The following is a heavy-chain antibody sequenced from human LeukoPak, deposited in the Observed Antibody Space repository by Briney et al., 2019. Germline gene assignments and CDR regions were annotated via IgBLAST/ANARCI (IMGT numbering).Heavy chain of an antibody. CDR3: AKDLGYTVTTLFY. CDR2: INQDGSEK. J-gene: IGHJ4*02. Sequence: PGGSLRLSCATSGFTFSSYWMSWVRQAPGKGLEWVAYINQDGSEKNYADSVKGRFTVSRDNAKNTLYLQMNSLRAEDTAVYYCAKDLGYTVTTLFYWGQGTLVTVSS. V-gene: IGHV3-7*03. D-gene: IGHD4-17*01. CDR1: GFTFSSYW.